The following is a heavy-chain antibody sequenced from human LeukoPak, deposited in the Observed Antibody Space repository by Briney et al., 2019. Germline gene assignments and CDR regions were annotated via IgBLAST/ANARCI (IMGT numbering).Heavy chain of an antibody. CDR3: ARVPVNIWENWFDP. J-gene: IGHJ5*02. CDR1: GGSISSSSYY. D-gene: IGHD1-26*01. Sequence: SQTLSLTCTVSGGSISSSSYYWGWIRQPPGKGLEWIGSIYYSGSTYYNPSLKSRVTISVDTSKNQFSLKLSSVTAADTAVYYCARVPVNIWENWFDPWGQGTLVTVSS. V-gene: IGHV4-39*07. CDR2: IYYSGST.